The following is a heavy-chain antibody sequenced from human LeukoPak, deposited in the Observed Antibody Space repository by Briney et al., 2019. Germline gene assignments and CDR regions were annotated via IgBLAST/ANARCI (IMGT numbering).Heavy chain of an antibody. Sequence: PSETLSLTCTVSGGSISSYYWSWIRQPAGKGLEWIGRIYTSGSTNYNPSLKSRVTMSVDTSKNQFSLKLSSVTAADTAVYSCARDRGGSYYRRIYYFDYWGQGTLVTVSS. CDR3: ARDRGGSYYRRIYYFDY. CDR2: IYTSGST. D-gene: IGHD1-26*01. V-gene: IGHV4-4*07. J-gene: IGHJ4*02. CDR1: GGSISSYY.